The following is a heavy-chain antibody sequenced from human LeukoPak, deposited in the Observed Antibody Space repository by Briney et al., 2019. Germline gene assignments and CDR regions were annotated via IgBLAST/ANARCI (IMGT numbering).Heavy chain of an antibody. J-gene: IGHJ5*02. CDR3: ARWNQLPYNWFDP. V-gene: IGHV5-51*01. Sequence: GESLKISCRGSGYSFTSYWIGWVRQMPGKGLEWMGIIYPGDSDTRYSPSFQGQVTISADKSISTAYLQWSSLKASDTAMYYCARWNQLPYNWFDPWGQGTLVTVSS. CDR1: GYSFTSYW. D-gene: IGHD2-2*01. CDR2: IYPGDSDT.